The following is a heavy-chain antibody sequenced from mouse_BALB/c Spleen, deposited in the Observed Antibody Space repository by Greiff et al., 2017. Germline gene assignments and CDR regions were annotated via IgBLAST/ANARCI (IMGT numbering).Heavy chain of an antibody. V-gene: IGHV3-6*02. Sequence: VQLKESGPGLVKPSQSLSLTCSVTGYSITSGYYWNWIRQFPGNKLEWMGYISYDGSNNYNPSLKNRISITRDTSKNQFFLKLNSVTTEDTATYYCATGHWYFDVWGAGTTVTVSS. CDR2: ISYDGSN. J-gene: IGHJ1*01. CDR1: GYSITSGYY. CDR3: ATGHWYFDV.